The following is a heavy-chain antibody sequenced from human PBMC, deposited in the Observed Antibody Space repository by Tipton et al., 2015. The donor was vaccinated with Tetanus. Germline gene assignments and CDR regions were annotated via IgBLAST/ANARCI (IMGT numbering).Heavy chain of an antibody. CDR3: ARAHCSDGVCNFDF. CDR1: GYIFTNYW. Sequence: QLVQSGGEVKKPGESLKISCKGSGYIFTNYWIGWVRQKPGKGLEWMGIIYPGDSDNRYSPSFQRQVTNSGDKSFNTAYLQWSSLKASDTSMFYCARAHCSDGVCNFDFWGQGALVTVAS. CDR2: IYPGDSDN. J-gene: IGHJ4*02. D-gene: IGHD2-15*01. V-gene: IGHV5-51*01.